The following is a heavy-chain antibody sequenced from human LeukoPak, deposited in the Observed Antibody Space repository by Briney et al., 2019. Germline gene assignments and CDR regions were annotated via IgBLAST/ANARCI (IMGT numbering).Heavy chain of an antibody. Sequence: ASVKVSCKASGYTFTGYYMHWVRQAPGQGLEWMGWINPNSGGTNYAQKFQGRVTMTRDTSISTAYMELSRPRSDDTAVYYCARVSPYSGYDYLDYWGQGTLVTVSS. J-gene: IGHJ4*02. D-gene: IGHD5-12*01. CDR2: INPNSGGT. CDR1: GYTFTGYY. CDR3: ARVSPYSGYDYLDY. V-gene: IGHV1-2*02.